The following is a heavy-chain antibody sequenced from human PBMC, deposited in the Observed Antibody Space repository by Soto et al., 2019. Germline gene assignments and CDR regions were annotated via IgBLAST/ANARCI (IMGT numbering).Heavy chain of an antibody. D-gene: IGHD2-15*01. Sequence: GASVKVSCKASGGTFSSYTISWVRQAPGQGLEWMGRIIPILGIANYAQKFQGRVTITADKSTSTAYLELSSLRSEDTAVYYFAIVGVIVVVVAATIRGWFDPWGQGTLVTVSS. CDR3: AIVGVIVVVVAATIRGWFDP. V-gene: IGHV1-69*02. J-gene: IGHJ5*02. CDR1: GGTFSSYT. CDR2: IIPILGIA.